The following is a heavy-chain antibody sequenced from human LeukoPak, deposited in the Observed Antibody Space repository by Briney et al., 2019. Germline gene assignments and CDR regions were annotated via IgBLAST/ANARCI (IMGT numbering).Heavy chain of an antibody. CDR1: GGSISSSSYY. J-gene: IGHJ4*02. V-gene: IGHV4-39*01. D-gene: IGHD2-8*01. CDR2: IYYSGST. Sequence: SETLSLTCTVSGGSISSSSYYWGWIRQPPGKGLEWIGSIYYSGSTYYNPSLKSRVTISVDTSKNQFSLKLSSVTAADTAVYYCARQNTDILLMVYSIHFDYWGLGTLVTVSS. CDR3: ARQNTDILLMVYSIHFDY.